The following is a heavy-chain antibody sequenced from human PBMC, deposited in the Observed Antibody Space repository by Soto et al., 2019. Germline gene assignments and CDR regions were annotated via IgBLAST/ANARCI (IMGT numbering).Heavy chain of an antibody. V-gene: IGHV3-21*01. CDR1: GFTFSSYT. D-gene: IGHD3-22*01. CDR2: ISSSSYI. CDR3: ARGLPNYDSNGYYYGY. J-gene: IGHJ4*02. Sequence: EVQLVESGGGLVKPGGSLRLSCAASGFTFSSYTMNWVRQAPGKGLEWVSSISSSSYIYFADLVKGRFTISRDNAKNSLYLQMNSLRAEDTAVYYCARGLPNYDSNGYYYGYWGQGTLVTVSS.